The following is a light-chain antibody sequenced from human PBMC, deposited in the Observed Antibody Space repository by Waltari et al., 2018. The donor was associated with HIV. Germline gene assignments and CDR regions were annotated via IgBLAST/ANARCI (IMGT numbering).Light chain of an antibody. CDR2: WAT. J-gene: IGKJ2*01. CDR3: QQYYDAPYT. V-gene: IGKV4-1*01. CDR1: QSILSTAGNRHY. Sequence: IVMAQSPDSLGVSLGERATSNCKSSQSILSTAGNRHYLAWYQQRPGQAPNLLIYWATTRESGVPDRISGSGSGTDFTLTINSLQAEDVAVYYCQQYYDAPYTFGQGTKVDI.